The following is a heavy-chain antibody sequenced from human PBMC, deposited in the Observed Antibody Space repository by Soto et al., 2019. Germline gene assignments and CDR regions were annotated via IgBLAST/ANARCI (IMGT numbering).Heavy chain of an antibody. CDR2: IYYSGST. J-gene: IGHJ6*03. Sequence: PSETLSLTCTVSGGSISSYYWSWIRQPPGKGLEWIGYIYYSGSTNYNPSLKSRVTISVDTSKNQFSLKLSSVTAADTAVYYCARAGRRLSKGGYYYYYMDVWGKGTTVTVSS. CDR3: ARAGRRLSKGGYYYYYMDV. V-gene: IGHV4-59*01. D-gene: IGHD6-25*01. CDR1: GGSISSYY.